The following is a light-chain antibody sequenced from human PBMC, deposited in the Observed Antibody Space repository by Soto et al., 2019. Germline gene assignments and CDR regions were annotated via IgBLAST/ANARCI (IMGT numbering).Light chain of an antibody. CDR1: SSDVGGYNY. J-gene: IGLJ1*01. V-gene: IGLV2-8*01. Sequence: QSVLTQPPSASGSPGQSVAISCTGTSSDVGGYNYVSWYQQHPGKAPKLMIYEANKRPSGVPDRFSGSKSGNTASLTISGLQAEDEADYYCCSYAGSYTFVFGIGTKVTVL. CDR2: EAN. CDR3: CSYAGSYTFV.